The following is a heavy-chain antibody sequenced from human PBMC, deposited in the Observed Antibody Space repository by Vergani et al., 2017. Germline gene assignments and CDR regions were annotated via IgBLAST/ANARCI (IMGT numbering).Heavy chain of an antibody. CDR2: MNPNSGNT. CDR1: GYIFTSYD. J-gene: IGHJ6*03. D-gene: IGHD2-2*01. Sequence: QVQLVQSGAEVKKPGASVKVSCKASGYIFTSYDINWVRQATGQGLEWMGWMNPNSGNTGYAQKFQGRVTMTRNTSISTAYMELSSLRSEDTAVYYCARAPVVXPAAIVGYYSYMDVWGKGTTVTVSS. V-gene: IGHV1-8*01. CDR3: ARAPVVXPAAIVGYYSYMDV.